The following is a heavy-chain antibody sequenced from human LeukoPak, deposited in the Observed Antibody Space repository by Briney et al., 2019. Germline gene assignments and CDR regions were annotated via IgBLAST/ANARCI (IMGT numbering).Heavy chain of an antibody. CDR1: GYTFASYG. CDR2: ISAYNGNT. CDR3: ARDQLWYSSSGFDY. V-gene: IGHV1-18*01. D-gene: IGHD6-6*01. Sequence: ASVKVSCKASGYTFASYGISWLRQAPGQGLEWMGWISAYNGNTNYAQKLQGRVTMTTDTSTSTAYMELRSLRSDDTAVYYCARDQLWYSSSGFDYWGQGTLVTVSS. J-gene: IGHJ4*02.